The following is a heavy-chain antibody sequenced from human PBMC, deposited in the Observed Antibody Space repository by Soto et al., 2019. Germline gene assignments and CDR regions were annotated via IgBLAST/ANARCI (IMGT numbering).Heavy chain of an antibody. CDR3: AGAYVWGSYQNWFDP. Sequence: PSETLSLTCTVSGGSISSGGYYWSWIRQHPGKGLEWIGYIYYSGSTYYNPSLKSRVTISVDTSKNQFSLKLSSVTAADTAVYYCAGAYVWGSYQNWFDPWGQGTLVTVSS. D-gene: IGHD3-16*02. CDR1: GGSISSGGYY. J-gene: IGHJ5*02. V-gene: IGHV4-31*03. CDR2: IYYSGST.